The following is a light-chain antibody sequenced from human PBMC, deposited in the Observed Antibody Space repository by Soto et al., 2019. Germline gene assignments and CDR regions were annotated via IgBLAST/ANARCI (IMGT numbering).Light chain of an antibody. J-gene: IGKJ4*01. CDR1: QNIHNH. CDR2: DAI. CDR3: QQYDVLPLP. Sequence: SAAALSVCKRERVTLSCRASQNIHNHMSWFLQKPGQTPRLLIYDAIIRAPDVPARFSGSWSGTEFTLTINSLQSEDFAVYYCQQYDVLPLPFCGGTKADIK. V-gene: IGKV3-15*01.